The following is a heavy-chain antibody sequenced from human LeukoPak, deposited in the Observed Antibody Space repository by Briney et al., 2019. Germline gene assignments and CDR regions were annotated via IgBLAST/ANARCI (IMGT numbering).Heavy chain of an antibody. V-gene: IGHV4-31*03. Sequence: PSETLSLTCTVSGGSISSGGYYWSWIRQHPGKGLEWIGHIYYSGSTYYNPSLKSRVTISLDTSKNQFSLKLSSVTAADTAVYYCARAAGTVYYFDYWGQGTLVTVSS. D-gene: IGHD6-13*01. CDR1: GGSISSGGYY. J-gene: IGHJ4*02. CDR2: IYYSGST. CDR3: ARAAGTVYYFDY.